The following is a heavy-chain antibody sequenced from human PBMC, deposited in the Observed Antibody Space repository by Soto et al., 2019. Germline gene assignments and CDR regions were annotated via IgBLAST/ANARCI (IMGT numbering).Heavy chain of an antibody. CDR2: ISAYNGNT. Sequence: ASVKVSCKASGYTFTSYGISWVRQAPGQGLEWMGWISAYNGNTNYSQKLQGRVTMTTDTSASTAYMELSSLRSEDTAVYYCARDGVVVVAATHYYYYYMDVWGKGTTVTVSS. D-gene: IGHD2-15*01. CDR3: ARDGVVVVAATHYYYYYMDV. V-gene: IGHV1-18*01. CDR1: GYTFTSYG. J-gene: IGHJ6*03.